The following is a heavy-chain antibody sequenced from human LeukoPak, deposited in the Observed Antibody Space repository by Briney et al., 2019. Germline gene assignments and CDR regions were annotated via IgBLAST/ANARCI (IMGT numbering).Heavy chain of an antibody. CDR1: GYTFTSSD. Sequence: ASVKVSCKASGYTFTSSDINWVRQATGQGLEWMGWINPKSGRTGYAKKFQARVSMPMNTSITTAYMEVSSLRFEDPAVYTCARGRSGLAAARTYDSWGQGTLITASS. D-gene: IGHD6-13*01. V-gene: IGHV1-8*01. CDR2: INPKSGRT. CDR3: ARGRSGLAAARTYDS. J-gene: IGHJ4*02.